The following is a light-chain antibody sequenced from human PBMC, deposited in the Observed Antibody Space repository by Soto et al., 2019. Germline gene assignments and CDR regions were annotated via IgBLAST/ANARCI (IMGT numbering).Light chain of an antibody. CDR3: QSYDSSLSGSV. V-gene: IGLV1-40*01. CDR2: GNS. CDR1: SSNIGAGYD. J-gene: IGLJ2*01. Sequence: QSVRTQPPSASRAPGQRVTISCTGSSSNIGAGYDVHWYQQLPGTAPKLLIYGNSNRPSGVPDRFSGSKSGTSASLAITGLQAEDEAYYYCQSYDSSLSGSVFGGGTKLTLL.